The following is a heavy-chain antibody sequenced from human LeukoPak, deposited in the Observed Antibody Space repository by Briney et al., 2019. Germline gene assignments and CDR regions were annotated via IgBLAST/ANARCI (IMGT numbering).Heavy chain of an antibody. V-gene: IGHV3-23*01. CDR1: GFTFSSYV. D-gene: IGHD3-10*01. Sequence: KPGGSLRLSCAASGFTFSSYVMSWVRQAPGKGLEWVSAIGGYSLTVYNAQSLKGRFTVSRDNSKNTLYLQVTDLRVDDTAVYYCAKGQMVRGVTTSYYMDAWGKGTGVTVSS. CDR3: AKGQMVRGVTTSYYMDA. J-gene: IGHJ6*03. CDR2: IGGYSLTV.